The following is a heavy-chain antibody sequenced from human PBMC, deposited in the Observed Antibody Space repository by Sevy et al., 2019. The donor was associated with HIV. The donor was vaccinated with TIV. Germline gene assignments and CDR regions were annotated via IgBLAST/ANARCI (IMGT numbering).Heavy chain of an antibody. CDR1: GFSLSTSEVG. D-gene: IGHD3-22*01. CDR2: IYWDDDK. Sequence: SGPTLVKPTQTLTLTCTFSGFSLSTSEVGVGWIRQPPGKALEWLALIYWDDDKRYSPSLKNRLTITKDTSKNQVVLTMTNMDPVDTATYYCAHTIGHYDDSSGYYYDPYFDYWGQGTLVTVSS. CDR3: AHTIGHYDDSSGYYYDPYFDY. V-gene: IGHV2-5*02. J-gene: IGHJ4*02.